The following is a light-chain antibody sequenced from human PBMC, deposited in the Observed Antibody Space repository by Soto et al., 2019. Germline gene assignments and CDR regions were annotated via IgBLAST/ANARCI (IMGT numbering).Light chain of an antibody. CDR1: QSVSSN. Sequence: EIVMTQSPATLSVSPGERATLSCRASQSVSSNLAWYQQKPGQAPRLLIYGASTRATGIPARFSGSGSGTEFTLTISSLQSEDFAVYCCQHSNNWPRTFGQGTKVEIK. CDR3: QHSNNWPRT. J-gene: IGKJ1*01. CDR2: GAS. V-gene: IGKV3-15*01.